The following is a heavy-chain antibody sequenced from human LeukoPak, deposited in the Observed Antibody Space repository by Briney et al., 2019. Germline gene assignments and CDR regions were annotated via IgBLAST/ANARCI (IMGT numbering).Heavy chain of an antibody. D-gene: IGHD2-2*01. CDR3: ARERRSSTSCHRISGFRY. CDR1: GGSFSGYY. CDR2: INHSGST. V-gene: IGHV4-34*01. J-gene: IGHJ4*02. Sequence: SETLSLTCAVYGGSFSGYYWGWIRQPPGKGLEWIGEINHSGSTNYNPSLKSRVTISVDTSKNQFSLKLSSVTAADTAVYYCARERRSSTSCHRISGFRYWGQGTLVTVSS.